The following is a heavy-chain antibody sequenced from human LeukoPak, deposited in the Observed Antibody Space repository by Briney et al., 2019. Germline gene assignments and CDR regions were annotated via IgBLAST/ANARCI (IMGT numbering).Heavy chain of an antibody. V-gene: IGHV4-39*01. D-gene: IGHD6-13*01. CDR1: GGSISSSSYY. Sequence: PSETLSLTCTVSGGSISSSSYYWGWIRQPPGKGLEWIGSIYYSGSTYYNPSLKSRVTISVDTSKNQFSLKLSSVTAADTAVYYCARAAADAYYYYYMDVWGKGTTVTISS. J-gene: IGHJ6*03. CDR2: IYYSGST. CDR3: ARAAADAYYYYYMDV.